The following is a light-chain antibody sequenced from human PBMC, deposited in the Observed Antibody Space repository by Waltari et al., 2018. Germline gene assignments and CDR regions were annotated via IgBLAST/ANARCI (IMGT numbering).Light chain of an antibody. CDR3: CAYTTSNTRV. CDR1: SDDIGRYNY. CDR2: EVK. J-gene: IGLJ1*01. V-gene: IGLV2-14*01. Sequence: QSALTHPASVSGSPGQSITISCTGTSDDIGRYNYVSWYQLHPGKAPKLRIYEVKYRPSGVSRRFRGSRSSNTASRTISGIQAEDEADYCFCAYTTSNTRVFGNGPYVTFL.